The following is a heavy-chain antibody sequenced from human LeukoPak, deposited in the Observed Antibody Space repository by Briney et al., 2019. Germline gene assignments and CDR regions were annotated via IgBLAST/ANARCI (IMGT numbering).Heavy chain of an antibody. Sequence: SETLSLTCTVSGGSISSYYWSWIRQPAGKGLEWIGRIYTSGSTNHNPSLKSRVTMSVDTSKNQFSLKLSSVTAADTAVYYCARMGYCSGGSCYTPDYWGQGTLVTVSS. D-gene: IGHD2-15*01. CDR2: IYTSGST. CDR3: ARMGYCSGGSCYTPDY. J-gene: IGHJ4*02. CDR1: GGSISSYY. V-gene: IGHV4-4*07.